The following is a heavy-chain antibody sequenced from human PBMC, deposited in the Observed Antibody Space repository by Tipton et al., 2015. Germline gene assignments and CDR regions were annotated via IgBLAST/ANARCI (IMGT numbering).Heavy chain of an antibody. D-gene: IGHD5-12*01. CDR2: IFYSGSA. CDR3: ASTAGVVATLDY. Sequence: TLSLTCTVSGGSISGAYNYWSWIRQHPTKGLEWIGYIFYSGSAFYNPSLKSRVSISVDTSENQFSLKLSSVTAADSAVYYCASTAGVVATLDYWGQGTLVTVSS. J-gene: IGHJ4*02. CDR1: GGSISGAYNY. V-gene: IGHV4-31*03.